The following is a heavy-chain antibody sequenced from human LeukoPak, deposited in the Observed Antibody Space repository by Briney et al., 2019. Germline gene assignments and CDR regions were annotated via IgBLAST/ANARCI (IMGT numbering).Heavy chain of an antibody. CDR2: MYIIGRS. CDR3: ARIIVATIRGYYYYYYGMDV. V-gene: IGHV4-4*07. Sequence: SETLSLTCTVSGDSISSYYWSWIRQPAGKGLEWIGRMYIIGRSNYNPSLRSRVTMSVDTSKNQLSLKLRSVTAADTAVYYCARIIVATIRGYYYYYYGMDVRGQGTTVTVSS. D-gene: IGHD5-12*01. CDR1: GDSISSYY. J-gene: IGHJ6*02.